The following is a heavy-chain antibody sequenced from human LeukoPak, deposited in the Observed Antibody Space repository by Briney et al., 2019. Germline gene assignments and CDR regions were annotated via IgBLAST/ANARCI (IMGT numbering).Heavy chain of an antibody. CDR3: AKDSSPPTYYDFWSGYWHYFDY. V-gene: IGHV3-30*18. CDR1: GFTFSSYG. Sequence: SGGSLRLSCAASGFTFSSYGMHWVRQAPGKGLEWVAVISYDGSNKYYVDSVKGRFTISRDNSKNTLYLQMNSLRAEDTAVYYCAKDSSPPTYYDFWSGYWHYFDYWGQGTLVTVSS. D-gene: IGHD3-3*01. CDR2: ISYDGSNK. J-gene: IGHJ4*02.